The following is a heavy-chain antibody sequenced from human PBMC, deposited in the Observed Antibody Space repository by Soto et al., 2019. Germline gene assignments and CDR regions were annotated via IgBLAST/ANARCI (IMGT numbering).Heavy chain of an antibody. D-gene: IGHD1-1*01. Sequence: GGSLRLSCTVSGFTFSNAWMTWVRQAPGKGLEWVSVIYSGGSTYYADSVKGRFTISRDNSKNTLYLQMNSLRAEDTAVYYRASGTGAPDAFDIWGQGTMVTVSS. CDR3: ASGTGAPDAFDI. CDR1: GFTFSNAW. V-gene: IGHV3-53*01. CDR2: IYSGGST. J-gene: IGHJ3*02.